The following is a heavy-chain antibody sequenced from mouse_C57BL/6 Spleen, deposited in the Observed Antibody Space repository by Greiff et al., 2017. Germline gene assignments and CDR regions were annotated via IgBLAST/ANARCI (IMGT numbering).Heavy chain of an antibody. CDR2: ISSGGSYT. Sequence: TLMESGGDLVKPGGSLKLSCAASGFTFSSSGMSWVRQTPDKRLSWVATISSGGSYTSSPDSVKGRFTISRDNAKNTLYLQMSSLKSEDTAMYYCARRDGNYYFDYWGQGTTLTVSS. J-gene: IGHJ2*01. CDR1: GFTFSSSG. V-gene: IGHV5-6*02. CDR3: ARRDGNYYFDY. D-gene: IGHD2-1*01.